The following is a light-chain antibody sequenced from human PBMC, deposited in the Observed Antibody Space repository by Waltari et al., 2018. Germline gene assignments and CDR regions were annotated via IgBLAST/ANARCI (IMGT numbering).Light chain of an antibody. Sequence: QSVLTQPPSASGTPGQRVTISCSGSSSNIGPYYVYLYQQFPGTAPKLLIYRNNQRPSGVPDRFSGSKSGTSASLAIGGLRSEDEADYYCATWDDSLTAWVFGGGTKVTVL. V-gene: IGLV1-47*01. CDR2: RNN. CDR3: ATWDDSLTAWV. J-gene: IGLJ3*02. CDR1: SSNIGPYY.